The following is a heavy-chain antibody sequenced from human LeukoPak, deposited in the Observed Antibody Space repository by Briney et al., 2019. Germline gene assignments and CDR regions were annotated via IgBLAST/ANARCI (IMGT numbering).Heavy chain of an antibody. Sequence: GGSLRLSCAASGFTFSSYGMHWVRQAPGKGLEWVAFIRYDGSNKYYADSVKGRFTISRDNAKNSLSLQMNSLRAEDTAVYYCAREGWRDGFNCFDYWGQGTLVTVSS. J-gene: IGHJ4*02. D-gene: IGHD5-24*01. CDR2: IRYDGSNK. CDR1: GFTFSSYG. CDR3: AREGWRDGFNCFDY. V-gene: IGHV3-30*02.